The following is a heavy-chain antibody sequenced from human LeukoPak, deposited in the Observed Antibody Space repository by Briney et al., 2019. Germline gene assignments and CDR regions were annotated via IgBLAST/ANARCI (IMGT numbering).Heavy chain of an antibody. CDR1: GFTFSSYG. V-gene: IGHV3-30*03. CDR3: ARDGVVVAAPFSGNWFDP. J-gene: IGHJ5*02. D-gene: IGHD2-15*01. CDR2: ISYDGSNK. Sequence: GGSLRLSCAASGFTFSSYGMHWVRQAPGKGLEWVAVISYDGSNKYYADSVKGRFTISRDNSKNTLYLQMNSLRAEDTAVYYCARDGVVVAAPFSGNWFDPWGQGTLVTVSS.